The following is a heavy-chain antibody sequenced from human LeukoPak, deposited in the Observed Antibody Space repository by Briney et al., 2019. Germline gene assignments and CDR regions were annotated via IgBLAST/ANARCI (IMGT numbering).Heavy chain of an antibody. D-gene: IGHD2-15*01. V-gene: IGHV3-73*01. CDR3: TSTGSKGDY. CDR2: IRSKANSYAT. CDR1: EFTFSGSA. Sequence: GGPLRLSCAASEFTFSGSAMHWVRKASGKGQELVGRIRSKANSYATAYAASVKGRFTISRDDSKNTAYRQMNSLKTEDTAVYYCTSTGSKGDYWGQGTLVTVSS. J-gene: IGHJ4*02.